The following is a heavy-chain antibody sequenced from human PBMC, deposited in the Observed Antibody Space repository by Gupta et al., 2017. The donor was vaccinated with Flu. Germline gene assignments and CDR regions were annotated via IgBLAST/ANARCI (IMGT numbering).Heavy chain of an antibody. CDR3: ARMKGGSYYNFDY. CDR1: GFAFSSYG. D-gene: IGHD1-26*01. V-gene: IGHV3-33*01. Sequence: QVQLVESGGVVVQPGRSLRLSCAASGFAFSSYGMNWVRQAPGKGLEWVAVIWYDGSNKYYADSVKGRFTISRDNSKNTLYLQMNSLRAEDTAVYYCARMKGGSYYNFDYWGQGTLVTGSS. J-gene: IGHJ4*02. CDR2: IWYDGSNK.